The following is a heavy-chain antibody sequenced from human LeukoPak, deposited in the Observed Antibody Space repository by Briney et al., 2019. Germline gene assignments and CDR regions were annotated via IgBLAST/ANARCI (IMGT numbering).Heavy chain of an antibody. V-gene: IGHV3-7*01. Sequence: PGGSLRLSCAASGFSFSNHWMNWVRQAPGKGLEWVANIKQDGSVKYYVDSVKGRFTISRDNGKNSLYLQMNSLRAEDTAVYYCARDSDYIDGVNIDYWGQGALVTVSS. D-gene: IGHD4-11*01. CDR3: ARDSDYIDGVNIDY. J-gene: IGHJ4*02. CDR1: GFSFSNHW. CDR2: IKQDGSVK.